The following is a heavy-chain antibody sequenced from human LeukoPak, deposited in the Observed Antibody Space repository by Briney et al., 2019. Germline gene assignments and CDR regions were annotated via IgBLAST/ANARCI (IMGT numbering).Heavy chain of an antibody. CDR1: GFTFSSYA. D-gene: IGHD6-6*01. V-gene: IGHV3-23*01. CDR3: ARGPSIAARYDAFDI. Sequence: GGSLRLSCAASGFTFSSYAISWVRQAPGKGLDWVSAISAGGGSTYYADSVKGRFTISRDNAKNSLYLQVISLRAEDTAVYYCARGPSIAARYDAFDIWGQGTMVTVSS. CDR2: ISAGGGST. J-gene: IGHJ3*02.